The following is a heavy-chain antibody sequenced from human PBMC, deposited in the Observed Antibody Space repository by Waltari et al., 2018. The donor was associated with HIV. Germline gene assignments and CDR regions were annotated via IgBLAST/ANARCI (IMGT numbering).Heavy chain of an antibody. CDR2: INTKTGNP. D-gene: IGHD3-10*01. Sequence: QVQLVQSGSELKKPGSSVKVSCHASGYTLTNYAMKWVRQDPGQGLEWVGWINTKTGNPTYAQGFTGRFVFSLDTSVSTAYLQISSLKAEDTAVYYCARGPGRSLDYWGQGTLVTVSS. J-gene: IGHJ4*02. CDR1: GYTLTNYA. V-gene: IGHV7-4-1*02. CDR3: ARGPGRSLDY.